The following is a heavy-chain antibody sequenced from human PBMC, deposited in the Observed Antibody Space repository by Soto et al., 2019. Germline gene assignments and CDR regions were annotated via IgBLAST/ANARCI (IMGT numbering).Heavy chain of an antibody. D-gene: IGHD3-9*01. Sequence: GGSLRLSCAASGFSFAGYALTWVRLAPGKGLEWVASISGGGGSTYCTDSVKGRFSISRDNSNRVVYLQMGSLTAGDTAVYYCAKTETFNGYYNAFDYWGQGTRVTVSS. CDR3: AKTETFNGYYNAFDY. J-gene: IGHJ4*02. V-gene: IGHV3-23*01. CDR1: GFSFAGYA. CDR2: ISGGGGST.